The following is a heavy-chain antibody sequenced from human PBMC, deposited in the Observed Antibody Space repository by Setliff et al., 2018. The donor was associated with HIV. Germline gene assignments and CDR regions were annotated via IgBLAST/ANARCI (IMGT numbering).Heavy chain of an antibody. CDR1: GYDFTYNW. CDR2: IFPSDSDI. Sequence: GESLKISCKGSGYDFTYNWIAWVRKMPGKGLEWMGIIFPSDSDIKYSPSFQGQVTISADKSISTAYLQWSSLKASDTAIYYCARQGTSYGSNYYADVWGEGTTVTVSS. D-gene: IGHD5-18*01. J-gene: IGHJ6*03. CDR3: ARQGTSYGSNYYADV. V-gene: IGHV5-51*01.